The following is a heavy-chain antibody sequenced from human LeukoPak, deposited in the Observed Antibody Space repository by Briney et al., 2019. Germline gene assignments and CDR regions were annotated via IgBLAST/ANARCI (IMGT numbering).Heavy chain of an antibody. CDR2: LGRSGENR. J-gene: IGHJ6*02. CDR1: GLTFTDYS. Sequence: GGSLRLSCAASGLTFTDYSMSWVRQAPGKGLEWVSGLGRSGENRYYATSVRGRFSISRDNSKDTVYLQMNSLRAEDTAIYYCVKDRPCGTCMPMDAWGQGTTVTVSS. D-gene: IGHD1-1*01. V-gene: IGHV3-23*01. CDR3: VKDRPCGTCMPMDA.